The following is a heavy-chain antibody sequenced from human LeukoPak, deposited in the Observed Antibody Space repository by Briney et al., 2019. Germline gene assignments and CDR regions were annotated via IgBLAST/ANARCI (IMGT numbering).Heavy chain of an antibody. CDR2: IIPIFGTA. D-gene: IGHD3-16*01. CDR3: ARVYALSTFPYYYYGTDV. CDR1: GGTFISYA. J-gene: IGHJ6*02. Sequence: ASVKVSCKASGGTFISYAISWVRQAPGQGLEWMGGIIPIFGTADYAQKFQGRVTITADESTSTAYMELSSLRSEDTAVYYCARVYALSTFPYYYYGTDVWGQGTTVTVSS. V-gene: IGHV1-69*13.